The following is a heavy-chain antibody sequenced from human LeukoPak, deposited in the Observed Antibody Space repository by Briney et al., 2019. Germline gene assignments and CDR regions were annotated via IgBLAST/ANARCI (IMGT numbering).Heavy chain of an antibody. V-gene: IGHV3-74*01. Sequence: GGSLRLSCTASGFSFSGHWMHWARQLPGKGLVWVSRISPTGSTTSYADSVKGRFTVSRDNAKNTLYLQVNNLRAEDTAVYYCARGPNSNWSGLDFWGQGTMLTVSS. CDR1: GFSFSGHW. CDR2: ISPTGSTT. J-gene: IGHJ4*02. CDR3: ARGPNSNWSGLDF. D-gene: IGHD6-6*01.